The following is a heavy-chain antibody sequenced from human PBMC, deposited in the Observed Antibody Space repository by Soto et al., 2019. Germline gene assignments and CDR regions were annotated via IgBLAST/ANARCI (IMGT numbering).Heavy chain of an antibody. D-gene: IGHD2-2*01. V-gene: IGHV4-34*01. Sequence: SETLSLTCAVYGGSFSGYYWSWIRQPPGKGLEWIGEINHSGSTNYNPSLKSRVTISVDTSKNQFSLKLSSVTAADTAVYYCASQEVRNIVVVPALYGMDVWGQGTTVTV. CDR2: INHSGST. J-gene: IGHJ6*02. CDR1: GGSFSGYY. CDR3: ASQEVRNIVVVPALYGMDV.